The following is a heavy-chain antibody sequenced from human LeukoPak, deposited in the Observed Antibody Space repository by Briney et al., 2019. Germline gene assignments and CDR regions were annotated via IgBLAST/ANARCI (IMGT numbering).Heavy chain of an antibody. CDR3: VNDPRDTYGTNWFVS. J-gene: IGHJ5*01. V-gene: IGHV3-23*01. D-gene: IGHD2-21*01. CDR2: ISGTGGAT. Sequence: GGSLRLSCVASGFSFGNYAMSWVRQAPGKGLQEVSQISGTGGATWYAGFARDRFTISRDNSKKTLYLQMSGLRVEDTAMYYCVNDPRDTYGTNWFVSWGQGTLLIVSS. CDR1: GFSFGNYA.